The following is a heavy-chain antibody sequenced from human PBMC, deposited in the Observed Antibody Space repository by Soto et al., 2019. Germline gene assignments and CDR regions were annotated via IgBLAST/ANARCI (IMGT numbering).Heavy chain of an antibody. CDR3: ARDVYSGGWFDAFDI. CDR1: GGSISSYY. V-gene: IGHV4-59*01. Sequence: NPSETLSLTCTVSGGSISSYYWSWIRQPPGKGLEWIGYIYYSGSTNYNPSLKSRVTISVDTSKNQFSLKLSSVTAADTAVYYCARDVYSGGWFDAFDIWGQGTMVTVSS. J-gene: IGHJ3*02. CDR2: IYYSGST. D-gene: IGHD6-19*01.